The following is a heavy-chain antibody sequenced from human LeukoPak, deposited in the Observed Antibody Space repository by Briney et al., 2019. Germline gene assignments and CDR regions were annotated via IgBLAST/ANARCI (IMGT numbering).Heavy chain of an antibody. V-gene: IGHV1-2*02. CDR1: GYTFTGYY. D-gene: IGHD4-17*01. CDR2: INPNSGGT. J-gene: IGHJ4*02. Sequence: ASVKVPCKASGYTFTGYYMHWVRQAPGQGLEWMGWINPNSGGTNYAQKFQGRVTMTRDTSISTAYMELSRLRSDDTAVYYCARGADYGDYIGYWGQGTLVTVSS. CDR3: ARGADYGDYIGY.